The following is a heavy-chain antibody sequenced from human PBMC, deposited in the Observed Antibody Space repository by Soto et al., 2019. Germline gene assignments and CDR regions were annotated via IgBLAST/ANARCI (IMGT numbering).Heavy chain of an antibody. J-gene: IGHJ3*02. CDR1: GFNFSSYA. CDR3: AKDTRYFDWLRGISALDI. V-gene: IGHV3-23*01. CDR2: ISGSGGST. Sequence: PGGSLSLSCAASGFNFSSYAMSWVRQAPGKGLEWVSAISGSGGSTYYADSAKGRFTISRDNSKNTLYLQMNSLRAEDTAVYYCAKDTRYFDWLRGISALDIWGQGTMVTVSS. D-gene: IGHD3-9*01.